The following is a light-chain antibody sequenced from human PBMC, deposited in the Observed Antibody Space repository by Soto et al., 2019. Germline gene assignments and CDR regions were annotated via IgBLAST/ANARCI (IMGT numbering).Light chain of an antibody. J-gene: IGLJ2*01. CDR3: SSYTTTSTWV. CDR2: GVS. Sequence: QSALTQPASVSGSPGQSITISCTGTITDVGSSNYVSWYKQHPGKAPKLMIYGVSNRPSGVSNRFSGSKSGNTASLTISGLQAEDEADYYCSSYTTTSTWVFGGGTKLTVL. V-gene: IGLV2-14*01. CDR1: ITDVGSSNY.